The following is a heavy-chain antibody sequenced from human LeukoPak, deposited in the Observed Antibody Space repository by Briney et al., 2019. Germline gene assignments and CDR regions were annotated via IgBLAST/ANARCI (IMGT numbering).Heavy chain of an antibody. CDR2: INWNGGST. CDR3: ARVGYSSSWHSGSAFDI. V-gene: IGHV3-20*04. CDR1: GFTFDDYG. Sequence: PGGSLRLSCAASGFTFDDYGMSWVHQAPGKGLEWASGINWNGGSTGYADSVKGRFTISRDNAKNSLYLQMNSLRAEDTAVYYCARVGYSSSWHSGSAFDIWGQGTMVTVSS. J-gene: IGHJ3*02. D-gene: IGHD6-13*01.